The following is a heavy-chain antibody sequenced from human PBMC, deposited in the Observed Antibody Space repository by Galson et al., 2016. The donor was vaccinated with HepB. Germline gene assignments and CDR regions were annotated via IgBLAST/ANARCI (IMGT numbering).Heavy chain of an antibody. D-gene: IGHD6-19*01. V-gene: IGHV3-7*01. Sequence: LRLSCAVSGFTFGSLWMTWFRQAPGKGLEWVANVKQDGSDIRYVDSVKGRFTISRDNAKNSLYLQMNSLRVEDTALYYCAGGGGWLTVYWGQGTLVTVSS. CDR1: GFTFGSLW. CDR2: VKQDGSDI. CDR3: AGGGGWLTVY. J-gene: IGHJ4*02.